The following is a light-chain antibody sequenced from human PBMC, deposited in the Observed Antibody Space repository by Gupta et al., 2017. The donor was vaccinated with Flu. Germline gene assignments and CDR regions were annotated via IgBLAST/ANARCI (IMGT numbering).Light chain of an antibody. Sequence: QSVVTQSPSASGTPGQRVTISCSGGSSNIGSNYVYWYQQLPGTAPKVLIYRNNQRPSGVPDRFSGSKSGTSASLVSSGLRSEDEADYYCEVWDASLSAWVFGGGTKVTVL. CDR3: EVWDASLSAWV. CDR2: RNN. CDR1: SSNIGSNY. V-gene: IGLV1-47*01. J-gene: IGLJ3*02.